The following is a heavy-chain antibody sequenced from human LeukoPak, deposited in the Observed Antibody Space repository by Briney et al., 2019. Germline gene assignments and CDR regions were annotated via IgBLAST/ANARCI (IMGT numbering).Heavy chain of an antibody. J-gene: IGHJ6*02. Sequence: PGGSLRLSCAASGFTFSSFDMHWGRQAPGKGLEWVAIISNDGSSKDYEDSVKGRFTISRDNSKNTLYLQMNSLRPEDTAVYYCARDVSGLDDFYVMDVWGQGTTVTVSS. D-gene: IGHD1-1*01. CDR1: GFTFSSFD. CDR2: ISNDGSSK. V-gene: IGHV3-30*03. CDR3: ARDVSGLDDFYVMDV.